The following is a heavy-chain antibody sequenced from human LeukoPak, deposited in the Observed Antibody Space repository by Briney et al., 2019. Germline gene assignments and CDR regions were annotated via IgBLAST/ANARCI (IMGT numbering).Heavy chain of an antibody. J-gene: IGHJ6*04. CDR2: MYHSGST. V-gene: IGHV4-4*02. CDR1: GGSISSSNW. Sequence: SETLSLTCAVSGGSISSSNWWSWVRQPPGKGLEWIGEMYHSGSTNYNPSLKSRVTISVDTSKNQFSLKLSSVTAADTAVDYFASQDLHYYGSGRYRRPRRDVWGKRTTVTVSS. D-gene: IGHD3-10*01. CDR3: ASQDLHYYGSGRYRRPRRDV.